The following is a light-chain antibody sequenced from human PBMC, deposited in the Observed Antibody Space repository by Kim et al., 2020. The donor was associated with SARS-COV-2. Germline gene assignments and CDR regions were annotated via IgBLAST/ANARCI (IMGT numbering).Light chain of an antibody. CDR1: QSVLYSSNNKNY. Sequence: ATINGRSSQSVLYSSNNKNYLAWYQQKPGQPPKLLIYWASTRESGVPARFSGSGSGTDFTLTISSLQAEDVAVYYCQQYYNTPLTFGGGTKVDIK. V-gene: IGKV4-1*01. CDR3: QQYYNTPLT. CDR2: WAS. J-gene: IGKJ4*01.